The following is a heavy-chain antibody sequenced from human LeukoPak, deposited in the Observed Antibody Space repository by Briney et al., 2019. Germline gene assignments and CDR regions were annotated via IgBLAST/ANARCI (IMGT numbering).Heavy chain of an antibody. D-gene: IGHD3-9*01. CDR1: GFIFSNYA. V-gene: IGHV3-23*01. J-gene: IGHJ4*02. Sequence: GGSLRLSCAASGFIFSNYAMSWARQAPGKGLEWVSAIVGSGANTYYADSVKGRFTISRDNPRNTLYLQMNSLRAEDTAVYYCAKWGDYDVLTGYYDPGNWGQGTLVTVSS. CDR3: AKWGDYDVLTGYYDPGN. CDR2: IVGSGANT.